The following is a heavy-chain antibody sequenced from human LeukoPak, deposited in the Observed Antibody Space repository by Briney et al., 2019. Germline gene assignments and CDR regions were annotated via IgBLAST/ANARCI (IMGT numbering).Heavy chain of an antibody. J-gene: IGHJ4*02. V-gene: IGHV3-23*01. Sequence: GGSLRLSCAASGFTFSNYAMSWVRQAPGKGLEWVSCIGGSDSKTYYADSVRGRFTISRDNSKNTLYLQMNSLRAEDTAVYYCAREIIAAAGTVTSYYFDYWGQGTLVTVSS. D-gene: IGHD6-13*01. CDR3: AREIIAAAGTVTSYYFDY. CDR2: IGGSDSKT. CDR1: GFTFSNYA.